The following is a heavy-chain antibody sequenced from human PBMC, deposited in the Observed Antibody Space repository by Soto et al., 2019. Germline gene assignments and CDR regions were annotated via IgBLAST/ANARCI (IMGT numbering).Heavy chain of an antibody. CDR2: IYPGDSDT. CDR3: AIYDFWSGYSFDP. Sequence: PGESLKISCKGSGYSFTSYWIGWVRQVPGKGLEWMGIIYPGDSDTRYSPSFQGQVTISADKSISTAYLQWNSLKASDTAMYYCAIYDFWSGYSFDPWGQGTLVTVSS. V-gene: IGHV5-51*01. J-gene: IGHJ5*02. CDR1: GYSFTSYW. D-gene: IGHD3-3*01.